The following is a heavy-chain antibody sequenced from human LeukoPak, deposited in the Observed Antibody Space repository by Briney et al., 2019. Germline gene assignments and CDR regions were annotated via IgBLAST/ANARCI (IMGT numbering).Heavy chain of an antibody. Sequence: VASVKVSCKASGYTFTGYYMHWVRQAPGQGLEWMGWINPNSGGTNYAQKFQGRVTMTRDTSISTAYMELSRLRSDDTAVYYCARRSSGSYSTRFDPWGQGTLVTVSS. CDR2: INPNSGGT. D-gene: IGHD1-26*01. CDR1: GYTFTGYY. J-gene: IGHJ5*02. CDR3: ARRSSGSYSTRFDP. V-gene: IGHV1-2*02.